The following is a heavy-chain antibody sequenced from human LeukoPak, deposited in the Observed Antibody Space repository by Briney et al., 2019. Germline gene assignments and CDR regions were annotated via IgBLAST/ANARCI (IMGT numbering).Heavy chain of an antibody. J-gene: IGHJ4*02. Sequence: PSETLSLTCTVSGGSISSSSYYWGWIRQPPGKGLGWIGSIYYSGSTYYNPSLKSRVTISVDTSKNQFSLKLSSVTAADTAVYYCARIITMVRVDYYFDYWGQGTLVTVSS. CDR2: IYYSGST. CDR1: GGSISSSSYY. CDR3: ARIITMVRVDYYFDY. V-gene: IGHV4-39*01. D-gene: IGHD3-10*01.